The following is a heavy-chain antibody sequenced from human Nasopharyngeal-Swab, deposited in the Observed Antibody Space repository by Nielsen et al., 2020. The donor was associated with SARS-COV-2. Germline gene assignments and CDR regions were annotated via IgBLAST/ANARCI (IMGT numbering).Heavy chain of an antibody. Sequence: GRSLRLSCAASGFTSSSYWMHWVRQAPGKGLVWVSRINSDGSSTRDADSVKGRFTISRDNAKNTLYLQMNSLRAEDTAVYYCARPGSSGSYDAFDIWGQGTMVTVSS. CDR3: ARPGSSGSYDAFDI. CDR2: INSDGSST. V-gene: IGHV3-74*01. CDR1: GFTSSSYW. J-gene: IGHJ3*02. D-gene: IGHD6-19*01.